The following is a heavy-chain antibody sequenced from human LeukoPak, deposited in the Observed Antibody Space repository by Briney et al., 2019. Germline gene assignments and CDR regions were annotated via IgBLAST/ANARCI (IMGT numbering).Heavy chain of an antibody. CDR3: ARGFCSGGSCYFDY. D-gene: IGHD2-15*01. Sequence: GGSLRLSCAASGFTFSSYEMNWVRQAPGKGLEWVSYISSSGSTIYYADSVKGRFTISRDNAKNSLYLQMNSLRAEDTAVYYCARGFCSGGSCYFDYWGQGTLVTVSS. J-gene: IGHJ4*02. V-gene: IGHV3-48*03. CDR1: GFTFSSYE. CDR2: ISSSGSTI.